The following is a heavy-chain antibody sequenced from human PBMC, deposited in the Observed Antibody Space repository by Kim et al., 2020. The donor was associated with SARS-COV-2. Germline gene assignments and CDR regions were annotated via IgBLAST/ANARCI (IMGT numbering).Heavy chain of an antibody. CDR3: ARHFRGPSIRLLGLYQFEY. D-gene: IGHD2-2*02. CDR2: DYDTGST. Sequence: SETLSLTCTVYGGSFSSCGYYWVWIRQPPGKGREWIGSDYDTGSTYYNPTLKSPVTISVYTSKNHFTLTLSTVTAADTAVYSCARHFRGPSIRLLGLYQFEYWGQGTLVTVSS. CDR1: GGSFSSCGYY. J-gene: IGHJ4*02. V-gene: IGHV4-39*01.